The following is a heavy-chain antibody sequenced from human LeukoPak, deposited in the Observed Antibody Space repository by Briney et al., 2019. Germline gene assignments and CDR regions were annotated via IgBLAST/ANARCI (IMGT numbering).Heavy chain of an antibody. CDR1: GFTFSSYA. CDR3: AKVGVLRSSLLSYFDY. D-gene: IGHD2-21*01. J-gene: IGHJ4*02. V-gene: IGHV3-23*01. CDR2: ISGSGGST. Sequence: PGGSLRLSCAASGFTFSSYAMSWVRQAPGKGLEWVSAISGSGGSTYYADSVKGRFTISRDNSKNTLYLQMNSLRAEDTAVYYCAKVGVLRSSLLSYFDYWGQGTLVTVSS.